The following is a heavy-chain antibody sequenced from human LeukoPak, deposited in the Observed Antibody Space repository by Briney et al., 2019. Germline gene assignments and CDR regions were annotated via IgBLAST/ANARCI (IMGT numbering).Heavy chain of an antibody. J-gene: IGHJ5*02. D-gene: IGHD2-2*01. CDR2: INHSGST. V-gene: IGHV4-34*01. Sequence: SETLSLTCAVYGGSFSGYYWSWIRQPPGKGLEGIGEINHSGSTNYNPSLKSRGTISVDTSKNQFSLKLSSVTAADTAVYYCARGLYCSSTSCDYHWFDPWGQGTLVTVSS. CDR1: GGSFSGYY. CDR3: ARGLYCSSTSCDYHWFDP.